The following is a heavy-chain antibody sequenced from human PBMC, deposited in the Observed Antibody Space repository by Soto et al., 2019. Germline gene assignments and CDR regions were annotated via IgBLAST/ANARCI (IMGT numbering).Heavy chain of an antibody. D-gene: IGHD6-13*01. CDR1: GFTFSHAW. CDR2: IKSKTDGGTT. Sequence: EVQLVESGGGLVKPGGSLRLSCAASGFTFSHAWMSWVRQAPGKGLEWVGRIKSKTDGGTTDYAAPVKGRFTISRDDSKNTLYLQMNSLKTEDTAVYYCAYHISSWFKSSFYFDYWGQGTLITVSS. J-gene: IGHJ4*02. V-gene: IGHV3-15*01. CDR3: AYHISSWFKSSFYFDY.